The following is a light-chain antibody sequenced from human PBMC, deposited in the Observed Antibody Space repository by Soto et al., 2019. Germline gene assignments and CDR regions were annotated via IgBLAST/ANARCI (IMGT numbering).Light chain of an antibody. Sequence: EIVMTQSPCTLSVSPGERATLSCRAGQGVTTNFAWYQQKPGQAPRLLIYGASSRATGIPDRFSGSGSGTDFTLTISRLEPEDFAVYYCQQYGSSPPITFGQGTRLEIK. J-gene: IGKJ5*01. CDR1: QGVTTN. V-gene: IGKV3-20*01. CDR3: QQYGSSPPIT. CDR2: GAS.